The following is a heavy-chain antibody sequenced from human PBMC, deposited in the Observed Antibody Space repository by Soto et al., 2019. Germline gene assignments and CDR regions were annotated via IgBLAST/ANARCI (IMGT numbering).Heavy chain of an antibody. CDR1: GGSISSSSYY. CDR3: ARNYYDSSGYEFYFDY. D-gene: IGHD3-22*01. CDR2: IYYSGST. V-gene: IGHV4-39*01. J-gene: IGHJ4*02. Sequence: PSETLSLTCTVSGGSISSSSYYWGWIRQPPGKGLEWIGSIYYSGSTYYNPSLKSRVTISVDTSKNQFSLKLSSVTAADTAVYYCARNYYDSSGYEFYFDYWGQGTLVTVSS.